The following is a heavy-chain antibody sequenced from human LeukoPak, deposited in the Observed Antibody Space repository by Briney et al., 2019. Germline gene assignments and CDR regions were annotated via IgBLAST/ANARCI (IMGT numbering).Heavy chain of an antibody. CDR2: INAGNGNT. CDR3: ARPYCSGGSCYSEGLAFDI. Sequence: GASVKVSCKASGYTFTGYYMHWVRQAPGQRLEWMGWINAGNGNTKYSQKFQGRVTITRDTSASTAYMELSSLRSEDTAVYYCARPYCSGGSCYSEGLAFDIWGQGTMVTVSS. V-gene: IGHV1-3*01. J-gene: IGHJ3*02. CDR1: GYTFTGYY. D-gene: IGHD2-15*01.